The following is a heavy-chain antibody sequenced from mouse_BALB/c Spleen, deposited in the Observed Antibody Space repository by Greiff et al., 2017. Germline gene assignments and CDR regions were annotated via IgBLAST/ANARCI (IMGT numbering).Heavy chain of an antibody. D-gene: IGHD2-1*01. CDR3: ARWDGNYWYFDV. CDR1: GDSITSGY. V-gene: IGHV3-8*02. Sequence: DVMLVESGPSLVKPSQTLSLTCSVTGDSITSGYWNWIRKFPGNKLEYMGYISYSGSTYYNPSLKSRISITRDTSKNQYYLQLNSVTTEDTATYYCARWDGNYWYFDVWGAGTTVTVSS. J-gene: IGHJ1*01. CDR2: ISYSGST.